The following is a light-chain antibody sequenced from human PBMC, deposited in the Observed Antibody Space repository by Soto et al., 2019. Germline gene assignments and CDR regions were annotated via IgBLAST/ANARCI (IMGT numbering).Light chain of an antibody. CDR3: CSYATPRL. J-gene: IGLJ2*01. CDR1: SSDVGSYNL. Sequence: QSVLTQPAYVSGSPGQSITISCTGTSSDVGSYNLVSWYQQHPGKAPKLIIYEVSERSSGVSHRFSGSKTGNTASLTISGLQAEDEADYYCCSYATPRLFGGGTKLTVL. V-gene: IGLV2-23*02. CDR2: EVS.